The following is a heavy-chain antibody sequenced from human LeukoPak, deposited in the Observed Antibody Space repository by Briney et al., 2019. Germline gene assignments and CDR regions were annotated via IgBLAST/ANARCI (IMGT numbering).Heavy chain of an antibody. CDR2: ISWNSGSI. J-gene: IGHJ4*02. D-gene: IGHD5-24*01. CDR1: GFTFDDYA. CDR3: ARVADGDKYGGRDY. Sequence: GGSLRLSCAASGFTFDDYAMHWVRQAPGKGLEWVSGISWNSGSIGYADSVKGRFTISRDNAKNSLYLQMNSLRAEDTALYYCARVADGDKYGGRDYWGQGALVIVSS. V-gene: IGHV3-9*01.